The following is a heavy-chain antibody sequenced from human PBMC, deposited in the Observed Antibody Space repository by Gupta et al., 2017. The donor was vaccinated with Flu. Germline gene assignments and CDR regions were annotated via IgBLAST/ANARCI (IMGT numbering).Heavy chain of an antibody. Sequence: EVRLVESGGGLVQPGGSLRLSCAASGFTFSTYWIPLVRQAPGKGPMWVSRINPDGTTTHYADSVKGRFAISRDNTKDTLYLQLNSLTAEDTAVYYCTRGEHSGGHHHFDYWGQGTLVTVSS. J-gene: IGHJ4*02. CDR1: GFTFSTYW. CDR2: INPDGTTT. CDR3: TRGEHSGGHHHFDY. D-gene: IGHD3-10*01. V-gene: IGHV3-74*01.